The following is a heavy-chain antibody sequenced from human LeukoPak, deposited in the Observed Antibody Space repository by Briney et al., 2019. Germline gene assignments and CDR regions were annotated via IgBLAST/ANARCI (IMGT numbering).Heavy chain of an antibody. CDR3: ARQTGSGLFILP. J-gene: IGHJ4*02. D-gene: IGHD3/OR15-3a*01. V-gene: IGHV4-39*01. CDR1: GGSIISSSFW. CDR2: IYYSGVS. Sequence: SETLSLTCIVSGGSIISSSFWWGWIRQPPGKGLEWIGSIYYSGVSYYNTSLKSRVTISVDTSKNQFSLKLSSVTAADTAVYYCARQTGSGLFILPGGQGTLVTVSS.